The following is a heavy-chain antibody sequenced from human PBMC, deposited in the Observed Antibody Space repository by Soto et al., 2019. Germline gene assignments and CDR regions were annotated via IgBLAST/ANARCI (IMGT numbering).Heavy chain of an antibody. D-gene: IGHD1-26*01. CDR1: GYSFTGYD. Sequence: ASVKGSCKTSGYSFTGYDINWGIQATGQGLEWMGWISAYNGDTNYPQKFQARVTMTTDTSTSTAYLDLRSLRSDDTAVYYCARSSGTYPPSRYYYGLDVWGQGTTVTVSS. V-gene: IGHV1-18*01. J-gene: IGHJ6*02. CDR2: ISAYNGDT. CDR3: ARSSGTYPPSRYYYGLDV.